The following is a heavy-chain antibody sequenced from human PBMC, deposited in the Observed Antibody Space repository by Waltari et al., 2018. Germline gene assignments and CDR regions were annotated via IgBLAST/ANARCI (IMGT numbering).Heavy chain of an antibody. CDR3: GRSYDFWSGYPLDY. CDR1: GDSINNYY. Sequence: QVQLQESGPGLVKPSETLSLTCAVSGDSINNYYWNWIRQPPGKEPEWIGYIAYNGRTNYNPSLKSRVTISVDTSKTQFSLKLTSVTAADTTVYYCGRSYDFWSGYPLDYWGPGSLVTVSS. CDR2: IAYNGRT. J-gene: IGHJ4*02. V-gene: IGHV4-59*01. D-gene: IGHD3-3*01.